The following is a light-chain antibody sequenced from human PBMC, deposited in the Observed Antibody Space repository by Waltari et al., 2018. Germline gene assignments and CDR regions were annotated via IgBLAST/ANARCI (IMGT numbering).Light chain of an antibody. CDR2: WAS. J-gene: IGKJ4*01. Sequence: DIVMTQSPESLAVSLGESATINRKSSQSVLYSSNNKNYLAWYQQKPGQPPKLLIYWASTRESGVPDRFSGSGSGTDFTLTISSLQAEDVAVYYCQQYYSTPFTFGGVTKVEIK. CDR3: QQYYSTPFT. V-gene: IGKV4-1*01. CDR1: QSVLYSSNNKNY.